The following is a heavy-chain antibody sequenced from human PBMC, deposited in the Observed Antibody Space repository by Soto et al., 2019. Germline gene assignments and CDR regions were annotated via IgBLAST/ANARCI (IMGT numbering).Heavy chain of an antibody. V-gene: IGHV3-66*01. J-gene: IGHJ4*02. CDR1: GFTVSSNY. CDR2: IYSGGST. Sequence: GGSLRLSCAASGFTVSSNYMSWVRQAPGKGLEWVSVIYSGGSTYYADSVNGRFTISRDNSKNTLYLQMNSLRAEDTAVYYCARDLCSGGSCYLGYFDYWGQGTLVTVSS. CDR3: ARDLCSGGSCYLGYFDY. D-gene: IGHD2-15*01.